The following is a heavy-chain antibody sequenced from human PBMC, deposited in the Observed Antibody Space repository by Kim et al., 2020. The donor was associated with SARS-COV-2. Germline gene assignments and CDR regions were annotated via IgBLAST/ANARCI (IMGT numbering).Heavy chain of an antibody. CDR1: GGSFSGYY. Sequence: SETLSLTCAVYGGSFSGYYWRWIRQPPGKGLEWIGVIKYSGSTNYNPSLKSRVTITVDTSKNQFSLKLSSVTAADTAVYYWSRGRGVLTGVSLGLCYYY. J-gene: IGHJ6*01. CDR3: SRGRGVLTGVSLGLCYYY. CDR2: IKYSGST. D-gene: IGHD2-21*01. V-gene: IGHV4-34*01.